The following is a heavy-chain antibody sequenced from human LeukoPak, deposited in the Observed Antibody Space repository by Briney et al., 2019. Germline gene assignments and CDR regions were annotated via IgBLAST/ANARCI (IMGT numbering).Heavy chain of an antibody. CDR3: ARDDCSSTSCYTVHAFDI. V-gene: IGHV1-69*11. Sequence: GSSVKVSCKASGGTFSSYAISWVRQAPGQGLEWMGRIIPILGTANYAQKFQGRVTITTDESTSTAYMELSSLRSEDTAVYYCARDDCSSTSCYTVHAFDIWGQGTMVTVSS. CDR2: IIPILGTA. D-gene: IGHD2-2*02. CDR1: GGTFSSYA. J-gene: IGHJ3*02.